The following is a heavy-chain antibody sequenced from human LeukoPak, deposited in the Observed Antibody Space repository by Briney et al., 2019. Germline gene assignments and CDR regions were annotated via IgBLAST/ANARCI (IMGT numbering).Heavy chain of an antibody. CDR3: AKEGYRYGYAIDY. CDR2: ISGGGGST. V-gene: IGHV3-23*01. CDR1: GFTFSSYW. Sequence: PGGSLRLSCAASGFTFSSYWMSWVRQAPGKGLEWVSAISGGGGSTYYADSVKGRFTISRDNSKNTLYLQMNSLRAEDTAVYYCAKEGYRYGYAIDYWGQGTLVTVSS. J-gene: IGHJ4*02. D-gene: IGHD5-18*01.